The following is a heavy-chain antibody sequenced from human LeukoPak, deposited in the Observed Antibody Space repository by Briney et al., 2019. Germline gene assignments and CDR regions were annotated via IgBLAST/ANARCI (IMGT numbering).Heavy chain of an antibody. V-gene: IGHV1-3*01. J-gene: IGHJ2*01. Sequence: EASVKVSCKASGYTYTSYAMHWVRQAPGQRLEWMGWINAGNGNTKYSQKFQGRVTITRDTSASTAYMELSSLRSEDTAVYYCARAAYGGNSHWYFDLWGRGTLVTVSS. D-gene: IGHD4-23*01. CDR2: INAGNGNT. CDR1: GYTYTSYA. CDR3: ARAAYGGNSHWYFDL.